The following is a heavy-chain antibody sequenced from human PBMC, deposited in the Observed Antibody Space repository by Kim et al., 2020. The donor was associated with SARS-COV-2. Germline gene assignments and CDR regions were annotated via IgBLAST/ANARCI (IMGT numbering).Heavy chain of an antibody. J-gene: IGHJ6*02. V-gene: IGHV1-69*13. CDR1: GGTFSSYA. CDR2: IIPIFGTA. Sequence: SVKVYCKASGGTFSSYAISWVRQAPGQGLEWMGGIIPIFGTANYAQKFQGRVTNTADESTSTAYMELSSLRSEDTAVYYCCAATAKSSGDYYYGMDVWGQGTTVTVSS. D-gene: IGHD3-22*01. CDR3: CAATAKSSGDYYYGMDV.